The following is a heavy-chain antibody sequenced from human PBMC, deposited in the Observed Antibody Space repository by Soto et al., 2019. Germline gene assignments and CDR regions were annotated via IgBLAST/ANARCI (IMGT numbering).Heavy chain of an antibody. CDR3: VRDRVVTHIVVVPAAFDY. D-gene: IGHD2-2*01. Sequence: GGSLKLSCAASGFTFSSYNLNWVRQAPGKGLEWVSSISCSSSYIYDADSVKGRFNITRDNAKNSLYLQMNRLRAEDTAVYYCVRDRVVTHIVVVPAAFDYWGQGTLV. V-gene: IGHV3-21*01. CDR2: ISCSSSYI. CDR1: GFTFSSYN. J-gene: IGHJ4*02.